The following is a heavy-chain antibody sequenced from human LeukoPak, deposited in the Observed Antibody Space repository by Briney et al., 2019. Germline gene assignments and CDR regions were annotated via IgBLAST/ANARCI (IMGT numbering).Heavy chain of an antibody. CDR1: GFTFSSYG. D-gene: IGHD6-13*01. Sequence: GGSLRLSCAASGFTFSSYGMNWVCQAPGTGLEWVSSISSSSTYIYYADSVKGRFTISRDSARNSLYLQMNSLRAEDTAVYYCARVGSSSCYDYWGQGTLVTVSS. J-gene: IGHJ4*02. CDR2: ISSSSTYI. CDR3: ARVGSSSCYDY. V-gene: IGHV3-21*01.